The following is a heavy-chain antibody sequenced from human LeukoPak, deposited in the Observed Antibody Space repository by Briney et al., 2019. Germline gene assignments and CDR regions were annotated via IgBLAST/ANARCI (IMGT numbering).Heavy chain of an antibody. V-gene: IGHV3-53*05. D-gene: IGHD2-21*02. CDR1: GFTVSSNS. CDR3: ARGIVVVTAAPYRYNWFDP. J-gene: IGHJ5*02. Sequence: GGSLRLSCTVSGFTVSSNSMSWVRQAPGEGLEWVSFIYSDNTHYSDSVKGRSTISRDNSKNTLYLQMGSLRAEDMAVYYCARGIVVVTAAPYRYNWFDPRGQGTLVTVSS. CDR2: IYSDNT.